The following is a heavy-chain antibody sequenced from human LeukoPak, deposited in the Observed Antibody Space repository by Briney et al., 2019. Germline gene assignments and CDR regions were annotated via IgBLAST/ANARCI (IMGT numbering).Heavy chain of an antibody. CDR3: ARDPVYDILTGYHRYYYYMDV. V-gene: IGHV4-61*02. J-gene: IGHJ6*03. CDR2: IYTSGST. CDR1: GGSISSGSYY. D-gene: IGHD3-9*01. Sequence: SETLSLTCTVSGGSISSGSYYWSWIRQPAGKGLEWIGRIYTSGSTNYNPSLKSRVTISVDTSKSQFSLKPSSVTAADTAVYYCARDPVYDILTGYHRYYYYMDVWGKGTTVTVSS.